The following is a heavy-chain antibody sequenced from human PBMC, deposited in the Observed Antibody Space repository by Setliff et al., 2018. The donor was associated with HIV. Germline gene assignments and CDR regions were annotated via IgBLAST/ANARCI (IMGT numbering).Heavy chain of an antibody. CDR2: INAGNGKT. CDR1: GSTFSSYA. CDR3: ARANHPVGGYYGSGSYYNWFDP. D-gene: IGHD3-10*01. Sequence: SVKVSCKASGSTFSSYAFHWVRQAPGQRLEWMGWINAGNGKTKYSQKFQSRVTITRDTSASTAYMELHSLRSEDTAVYYCARANHPVGGYYGSGSYYNWFDPWGQGTLVTVPQ. V-gene: IGHV1-3*01. J-gene: IGHJ5*02.